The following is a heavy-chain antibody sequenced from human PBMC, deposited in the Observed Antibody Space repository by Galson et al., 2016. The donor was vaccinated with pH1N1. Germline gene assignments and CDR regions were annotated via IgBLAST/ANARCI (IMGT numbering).Heavy chain of an antibody. J-gene: IGHJ3*02. V-gene: IGHV3-74*01. Sequence: SLRLSCAASGFPFSTYWMHWVRQAPGEGLVWVSRIFRDGTNVAYADSVKDRFTISRDNAKNTLYLQMNSLRVEDTAVYYCARGRATMRSMVRAFDIWAKGQWSPSLQ. CDR1: GFPFSTYW. CDR2: IFRDGTNV. D-gene: IGHD3-10*01. CDR3: ARGRATMRSMVRAFDI.